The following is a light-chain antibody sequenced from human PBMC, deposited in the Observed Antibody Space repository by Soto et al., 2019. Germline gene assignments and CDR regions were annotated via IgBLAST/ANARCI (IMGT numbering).Light chain of an antibody. CDR2: EGT. Sequence: QSVSVSGSPGQSITISCTRSSTDFENYNLVSWYQHCPDKAPKLIIYEGTKRPSEISDRFSGSESDTTASLIISGLQPEDEADYYCSSYAGSSARVVFGGGTKLTVL. J-gene: IGLJ2*01. CDR3: SSYAGSSARVV. V-gene: IGLV2-23*01. CDR1: STDFENYNL.